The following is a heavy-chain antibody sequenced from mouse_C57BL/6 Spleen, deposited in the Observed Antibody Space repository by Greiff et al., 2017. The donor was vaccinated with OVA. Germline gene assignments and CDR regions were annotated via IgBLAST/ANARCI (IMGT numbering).Heavy chain of an antibody. CDR1: GYTFTSYW. V-gene: IGHV1-69*01. CDR2: IDPSDSYT. D-gene: IGHD2-2*01. Sequence: QVQLQQPGAELVMPGASVKLSCKASGYTFTSYWMHWVKQRPGQGLEWIGEIDPSDSYTNYNQKFKGKSTLTVDKSSSTAYMQLSSLTSEDSAVYYSARVYYGYHYFDYWGQGTTLTVSS. J-gene: IGHJ2*01. CDR3: ARVYYGYHYFDY.